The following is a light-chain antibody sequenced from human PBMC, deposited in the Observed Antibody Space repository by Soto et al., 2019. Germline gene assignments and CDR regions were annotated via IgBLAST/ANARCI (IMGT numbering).Light chain of an antibody. CDR1: SSDVGGYKR. Sequence: QSALTQPASVSGSPGQSITISCTGTSSDVGGYKRVSWYQQPPGTAPKFIIYDVSHRPSGVPDRFSGSKSGNTASLTISGLQAEDEADYYCSSFSSTRTVVFGGGTKLTVL. V-gene: IGLV2-18*02. J-gene: IGLJ2*01. CDR2: DVS. CDR3: SSFSSTRTVV.